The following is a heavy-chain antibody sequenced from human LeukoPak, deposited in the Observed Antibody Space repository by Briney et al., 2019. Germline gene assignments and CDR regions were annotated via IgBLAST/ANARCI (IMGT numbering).Heavy chain of an antibody. Sequence: SETLSLTCTVSGDALRNYFWAWIRLPPGEGLESVGYIYYSGSTNYNPSLKPRVTISLQTSKNQFSLRLSSVTAADTAMYYCARRERFSGAFELWGQGTMVTVSS. CDR1: GDALRNYF. J-gene: IGHJ3*01. V-gene: IGHV4-59*12. CDR2: IYYSGST. CDR3: ARRERFSGAFEL. D-gene: IGHD1-26*01.